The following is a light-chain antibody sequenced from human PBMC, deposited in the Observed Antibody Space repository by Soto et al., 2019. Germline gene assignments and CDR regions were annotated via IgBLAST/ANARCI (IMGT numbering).Light chain of an antibody. Sequence: ERVMTQSPATLSVSPGERATLSCRASQSVSSNLAWYQQKPGQAPRLLIYGASTRATGIPARFSGSGSVTEFTLTISSLQSEDFAVYYGQQYNNWPPLTFGGGTKVEIK. V-gene: IGKV3-15*01. CDR1: QSVSSN. J-gene: IGKJ4*01. CDR3: QQYNNWPPLT. CDR2: GAS.